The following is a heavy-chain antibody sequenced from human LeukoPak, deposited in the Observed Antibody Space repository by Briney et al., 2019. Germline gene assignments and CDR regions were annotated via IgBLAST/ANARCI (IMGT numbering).Heavy chain of an antibody. CDR3: ARAASSSDCYWFDP. CDR2: ISSSSSTI. D-gene: IGHD6-6*01. CDR1: GFTFSSYS. J-gene: IGHJ5*02. Sequence: QPGGSLRLSCAASGFTFSSYSMNWVRQAPGKGLEWVSYISSSSSTIYYADSVMGRFTISRDNAKNSLYLQMNSLRAEDTAVYYCARAASSSDCYWFDPWGQGTLVTVSS. V-gene: IGHV3-48*04.